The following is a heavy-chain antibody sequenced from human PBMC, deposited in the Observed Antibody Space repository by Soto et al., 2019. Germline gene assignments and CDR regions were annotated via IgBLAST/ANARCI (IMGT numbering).Heavy chain of an antibody. CDR1: GGSISSGGYY. J-gene: IGHJ5*02. CDR3: AREAAGILNWFDP. CDR2: IYHSGST. V-gene: IGHV4-31*03. D-gene: IGHD6-25*01. Sequence: QVQLQESGPGLVNPSQTLSLTCTVSGGSISSGGYYWSWIRQHPGKGLEWIGYIYHSGSTYYNPSLKSRVTISVDTSKNQFSLKVSSVTAADTAVYYCAREAAGILNWFDPWGQGTLVTVSS.